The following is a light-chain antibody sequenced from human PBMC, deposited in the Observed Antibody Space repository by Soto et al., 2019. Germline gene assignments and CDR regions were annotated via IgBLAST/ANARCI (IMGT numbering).Light chain of an antibody. J-gene: IGKJ2*01. CDR3: QQYEKSVMYT. CDR1: QSGRSSF. V-gene: IGKV3-20*01. Sequence: EIVLTQSPGTLSLSPGERATLSCRASQSGRSSFFAWYQQKPGQAPRRLIYHVSVRATGIPDRFSGSGSGTDFTLTINRLKPADFAVYYCQQYEKSVMYTFVQGTKLEIK. CDR2: HVS.